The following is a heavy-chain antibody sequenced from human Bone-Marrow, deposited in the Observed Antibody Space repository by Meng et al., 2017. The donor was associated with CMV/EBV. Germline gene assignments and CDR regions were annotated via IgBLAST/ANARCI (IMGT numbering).Heavy chain of an antibody. V-gene: IGHV3-21*01. J-gene: IGHJ4*01. CDR1: GITVSSNY. CDR3: ARDSQYCSGGSCYSY. CDR2: ISSSSSYI. D-gene: IGHD2-15*01. Sequence: GESLKISCAASGITVSSNYMSWVRQAPGKGLEWVSSISSSSSYIYYADSVKGRFTISRDNAKNSLYLQMNSLRAEDTAVYYCARDSQYCSGGSCYSYWGQGTRVTVYS.